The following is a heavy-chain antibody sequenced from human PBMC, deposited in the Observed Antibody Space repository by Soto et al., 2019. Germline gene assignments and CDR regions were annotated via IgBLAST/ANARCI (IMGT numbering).Heavy chain of an antibody. CDR1: GFSLTSSGVG. CDR3: TRSRGPLDH. V-gene: IGHV2-5*02. Sequence: QITLKESGPTLVKPTQTLTLTCTFSGFSLTSSGVGVGWIRQSPGKVLEHLALIYWDDDKRYSPSLKSRLTITKDISENQVVLTMTNMDPMDTGTYYCTRSRGPLDHWGQGAQVTVSS. D-gene: IGHD3-10*01. J-gene: IGHJ4*02. CDR2: IYWDDDK.